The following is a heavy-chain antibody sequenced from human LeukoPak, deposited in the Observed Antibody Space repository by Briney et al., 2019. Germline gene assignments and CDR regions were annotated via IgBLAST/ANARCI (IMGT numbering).Heavy chain of an antibody. D-gene: IGHD3-10*01. CDR2: IIPILGIA. CDR3: AREGSVGSFYVY. V-gene: IGHV1-69*04. J-gene: IGHJ4*02. Sequence: SVKVSCKASGGTFGSYAISWVRQAPGQGLEWMGRIIPILGIANYAQKFQGRVTITADKSTSTAYMELSSLRSEDTAVYYCAREGSVGSFYVYWGQGTLVTVSS. CDR1: GGTFGSYA.